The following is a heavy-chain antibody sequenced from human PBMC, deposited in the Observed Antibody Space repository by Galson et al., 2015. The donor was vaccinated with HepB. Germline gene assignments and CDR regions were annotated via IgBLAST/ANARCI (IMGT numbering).Heavy chain of an antibody. J-gene: IGHJ4*02. CDR1: GFTFSSYG. D-gene: IGHD6-19*01. Sequence: SLRLSCAASGFTFSSYGMHWVRQAPGKGPEWVAFIRYDGSNKYYADSVKGRFTISRDNSKNTLYLQMNSLRAEDTAVYYCAKVPRRWQWLVLGYWGQGTLVTVSS. CDR3: AKVPRRWQWLVLGY. V-gene: IGHV3-30*02. CDR2: IRYDGSNK.